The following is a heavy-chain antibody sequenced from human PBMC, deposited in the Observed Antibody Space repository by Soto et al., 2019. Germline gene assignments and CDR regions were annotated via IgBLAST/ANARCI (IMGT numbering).Heavy chain of an antibody. CDR2: IYPGDSDT. J-gene: IGHJ4*02. CDR1: GYSFASHW. CDR3: ARYSGSYWHYLDF. Sequence: PGESLKITCKGSGYSFASHWVAWVRQMPEKGLEWIGTIYPGDSDTKYSSAFRGHVTISADTSVSTAYLQWRSLEATDSAIYYCARYSGSYWHYLDFWGQGTLVIVSS. V-gene: IGHV5-51*01. D-gene: IGHD1-26*01.